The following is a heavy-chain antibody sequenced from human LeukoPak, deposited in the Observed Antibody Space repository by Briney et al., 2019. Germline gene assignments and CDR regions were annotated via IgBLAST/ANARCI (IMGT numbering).Heavy chain of an antibody. J-gene: IGHJ5*02. CDR3: AGDTEEGWFDP. Sequence: SQTLSLTCTVSGGSISSGGYYWRWIRQHPGKGLEWIGYIYYSGSTYYNPSLKSRVTISVDTSKNQFSLKLSSVTAADTAVYYCAGDTEEGWFDPWGQGTLVTVSS. V-gene: IGHV4-31*03. CDR2: IYYSGST. CDR1: GGSISSGGYY.